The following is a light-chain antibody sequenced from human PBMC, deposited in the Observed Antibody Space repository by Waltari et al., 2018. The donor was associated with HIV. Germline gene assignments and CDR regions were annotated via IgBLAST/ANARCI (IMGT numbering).Light chain of an antibody. Sequence: QSALTQPPSTSGTPGQRVTMSCSGSSSNVGRDNVYWYQQIPGTAPKLLIYNDYQRPSGVPGRFSGSKSGTSASLAISGLRSEDEADYYCAAWDNILSGYVFGTGTKVTVL. CDR2: NDY. CDR3: AAWDNILSGYV. V-gene: IGLV1-47*01. J-gene: IGLJ1*01. CDR1: SSNVGRDN.